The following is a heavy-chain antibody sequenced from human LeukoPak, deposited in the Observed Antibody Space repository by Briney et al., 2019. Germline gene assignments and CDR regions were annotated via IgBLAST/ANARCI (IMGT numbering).Heavy chain of an antibody. CDR3: ARAAWIQLWFLLEGYYYMDV. J-gene: IGHJ6*03. D-gene: IGHD5-18*01. CDR1: GFPFQSYI. Sequence: GSLLLSCAASGFPFQSYIMDWVRPAPGKGLEWVSSIISSSYIYYADSVQGRFTISRDNAKNSLYLQMNSLRAEDTPVYYCARAAWIQLWFLLEGYYYMDVWGKGTTVTLSS. V-gene: IGHV3-21*01. CDR2: IISSSYI.